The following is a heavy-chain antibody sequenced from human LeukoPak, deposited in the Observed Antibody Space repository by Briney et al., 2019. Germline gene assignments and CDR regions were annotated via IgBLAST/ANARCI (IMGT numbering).Heavy chain of an antibody. CDR3: GMSGDRVPLQDDVFDV. V-gene: IGHV5-51*01. Sequence: GESLKISCKVSGYSFTSYCIGWVRQMPGKGLEWMGIIYPGDSGPTYSPSFQGQVTISVDKSINTAYLQWSSLQASDTAMYYCGMSGDRVPLQDDVFDVWGQGTMVTVSA. D-gene: IGHD1-26*01. CDR1: GYSFTSYC. J-gene: IGHJ3*01. CDR2: IYPGDSGP.